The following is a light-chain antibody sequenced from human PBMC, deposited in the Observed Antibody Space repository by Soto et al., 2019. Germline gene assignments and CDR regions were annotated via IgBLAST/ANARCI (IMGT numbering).Light chain of an antibody. J-gene: IGKJ5*01. CDR3: QQRSNWPPIT. Sequence: EIVLTQSPATLSLSPGERATLSCRASQSVSSYLAWYQQKPGQAPRLLIYDASNRATGIPARFSGSGPGTGFTLTISSLEPEDFAVYYCQQRSNWPPITFGQGTRLEIK. CDR1: QSVSSY. CDR2: DAS. V-gene: IGKV3-11*01.